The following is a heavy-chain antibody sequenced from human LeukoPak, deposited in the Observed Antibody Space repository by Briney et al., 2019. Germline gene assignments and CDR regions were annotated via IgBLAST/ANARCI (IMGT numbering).Heavy chain of an antibody. CDR1: GGTFSSYA. D-gene: IGHD3-16*01. V-gene: IGHV1-3*01. CDR2: INAGNGNT. Sequence: RASVKVSCKASGGTFSSYAISWVRQAPGQGLEWMGWINAGNGNTKYSQKFQGRVTITRDTSASTAYMELSSLRSEDTAVYYCARDEAWGWFDPWGQGTLVTVSS. J-gene: IGHJ5*02. CDR3: ARDEAWGWFDP.